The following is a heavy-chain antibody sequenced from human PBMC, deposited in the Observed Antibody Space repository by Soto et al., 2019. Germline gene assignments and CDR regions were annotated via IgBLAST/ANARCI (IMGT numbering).Heavy chain of an antibody. CDR1: GFTVSSNY. CDR2: IYSGGST. V-gene: IGHV3-66*01. J-gene: IGHJ4*02. Sequence: GGSLRLSCAASGFTVSSNYMSWVRQAPGKGLEWVSVIYSGGSTYYADSVKGRFTISRDNSKNTLYLQMNSLRAEDTAVYYCARVGIAVARAVAGFDYWGQGTLVTVSS. D-gene: IGHD6-19*01. CDR3: ARVGIAVARAVAGFDY.